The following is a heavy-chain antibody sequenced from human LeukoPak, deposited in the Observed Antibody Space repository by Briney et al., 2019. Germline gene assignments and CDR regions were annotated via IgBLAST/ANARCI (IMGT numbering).Heavy chain of an antibody. Sequence: SETLSLTCTASGGSISSCYWSWIRQPPGKGLEWIGYIYYSESTNYNPSLKSRVTISVDTSKNQFSLKLSSVTAADTAVYYCARLGSGYDPSEPEFDYWGQGTLVTVSS. CDR2: IYYSEST. J-gene: IGHJ4*02. CDR3: ARLGSGYDPSEPEFDY. D-gene: IGHD5-12*01. CDR1: GGSISSCY. V-gene: IGHV4-59*08.